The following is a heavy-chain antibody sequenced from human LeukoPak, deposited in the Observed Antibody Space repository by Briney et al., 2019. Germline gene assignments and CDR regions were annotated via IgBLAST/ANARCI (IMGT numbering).Heavy chain of an antibody. D-gene: IGHD3-3*01. CDR2: IKSKSDGGTA. V-gene: IGHV3-15*01. CDR1: GFIFSSAW. CDR3: TTLYDNFWSRPAGV. J-gene: IGHJ6*04. Sequence: PGGSLRLSCAASGFIFSSAWMSWVRQAPGKGLEWVCRIKSKSDGGTADYAAPVNGRFTISRDDSNNTVYLQMDSLKTEDTAVYHCTTLYDNFWSRPAGVWGTGITVSVSS.